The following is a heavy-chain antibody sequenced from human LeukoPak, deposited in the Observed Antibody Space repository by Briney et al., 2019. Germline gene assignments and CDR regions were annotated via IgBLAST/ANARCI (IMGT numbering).Heavy chain of an antibody. CDR1: GFTFSFYT. Sequence: PGGSLRLSCAASGFTFSFYTMHWVRQAPGKGLESVSAISTNGDSTYYVNSVKDRLTISRDNSKNTLYLQMGSLRVEDMAVYYCAREVDGGFDPWGQGTLVTVSS. J-gene: IGHJ5*02. V-gene: IGHV3-64*01. D-gene: IGHD3-16*01. CDR3: AREVDGGFDP. CDR2: ISTNGDST.